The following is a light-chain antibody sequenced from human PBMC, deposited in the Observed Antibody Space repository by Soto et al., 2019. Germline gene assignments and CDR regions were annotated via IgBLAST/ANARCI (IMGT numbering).Light chain of an antibody. CDR1: SSDVGYYNY. V-gene: IGLV2-11*01. CDR3: SSYEGSYEL. J-gene: IGLJ2*01. CDR2: DVG. Sequence: QSVLTQPRSVSGSPGQSVTISCTGTSSDVGYYNYVSWYQQHPGKVPKLMIYDVGKRPSGVPDRFSGSKSGNTASLTISGLQAEEEADYYCSSYEGSYELFGGGTKLPVL.